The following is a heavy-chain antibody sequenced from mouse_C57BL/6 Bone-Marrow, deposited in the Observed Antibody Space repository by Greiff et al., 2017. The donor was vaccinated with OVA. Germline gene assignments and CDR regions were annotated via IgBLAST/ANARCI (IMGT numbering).Heavy chain of an antibody. Sequence: QVQLKESGAELVKPGASVKMSCKASGYTFTSYWITWVKQRPGQGLEWIGDIYPGSGSTYYNEKFKGKATLTADTSSSTAYMQLSSLTSEDSAVYDCGSRVYGSRYFDYRGQGTTLTVSS. J-gene: IGHJ2*01. D-gene: IGHD1-1*01. V-gene: IGHV1-55*01. CDR1: GYTFTSYW. CDR3: GSRVYGSRYFDY. CDR2: IYPGSGST.